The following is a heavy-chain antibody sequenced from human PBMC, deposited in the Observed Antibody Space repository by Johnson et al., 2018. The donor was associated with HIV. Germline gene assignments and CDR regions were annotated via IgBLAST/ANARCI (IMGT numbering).Heavy chain of an antibody. CDR2: IKQDGSEK. J-gene: IGHJ3*02. CDR3: ARGTPGYLDAFDI. CDR1: GFIVSSYW. V-gene: IGHV3-7*05. D-gene: IGHD1-1*01. Sequence: VKLVESGGGLVQPGGSLRLSCEASGFIVSSYWMSWVRQAPGKGLEWVANIKQDGSEKYYVDSVKGRFTISRDNAKNSLYLQMTSLRSEEPAVYYCARGTPGYLDAFDIWGQGTMVTVSS.